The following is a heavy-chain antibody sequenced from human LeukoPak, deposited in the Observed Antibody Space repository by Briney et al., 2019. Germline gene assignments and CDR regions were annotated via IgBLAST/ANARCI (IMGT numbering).Heavy chain of an antibody. CDR3: ARHRRYCTNGVCQHYYMDV. V-gene: IGHV5-51*01. Sequence: GESLKISCKGSGYSFTSYWIGWVRQMPGKGLEWMGIIYPGDSDTRYSPSFQGQVTISADKSISTAYLQWSSLKASDTAMYYCARHRRYCTNGVCQHYYMDVWGKGTTVTVSS. D-gene: IGHD2-8*01. J-gene: IGHJ6*03. CDR2: IYPGDSDT. CDR1: GYSFTSYW.